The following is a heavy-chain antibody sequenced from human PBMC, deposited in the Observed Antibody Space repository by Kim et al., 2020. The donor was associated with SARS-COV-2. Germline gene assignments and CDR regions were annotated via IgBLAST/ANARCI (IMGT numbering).Heavy chain of an antibody. D-gene: IGHD5-12*01. V-gene: IGHV3-11*05. CDR3: ARDLDSGYDLNWFDP. CDR1: GFTFSDYY. J-gene: IGHJ5*02. Sequence: GGSLRLSCAASGFTFSDYYMSWIRQAPGKGLEWVSYISSSSYTNYADSVKGRFTISRDNAKNSLYLQMNSLRAEDTAVYYCARDLDSGYDLNWFDPWGQGTLVTVSS. CDR2: ISSSSYT.